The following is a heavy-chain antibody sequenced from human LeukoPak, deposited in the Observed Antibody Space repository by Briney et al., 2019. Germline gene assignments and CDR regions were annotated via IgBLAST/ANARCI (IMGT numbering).Heavy chain of an antibody. CDR2: ISGSGGST. CDR1: GFTFSSYA. D-gene: IGHD3-22*01. V-gene: IGHV3-23*01. CDR3: ASSPFFGDSSGYYY. J-gene: IGHJ4*02. Sequence: GGSLRLSCAASGFTFSSYAMSWVRQAPGKGLEWVSAISGSGGSTYYADSVKGRFTISRDNSKNTLYLQMNSLRAEDTAVYYCASSPFFGDSSGYYYWGQGTLVTVSS.